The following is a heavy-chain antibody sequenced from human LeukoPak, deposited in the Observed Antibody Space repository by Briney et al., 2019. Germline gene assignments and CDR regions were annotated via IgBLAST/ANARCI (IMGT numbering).Heavy chain of an antibody. CDR3: MRDAWGMLLDY. D-gene: IGHD2-8*02. CDR2: IHKGYGRI. V-gene: IGHV3-11*04. Sequence: GGSLRLSCAASGFNFGDYHMTWIRQRPGKGLEWVSDIHKGYGRIYYAESVKGRFTISRDNAKNSLFLQMSRLGPEDTAVYYCMRDAWGMLLDYWGQGTLVTVSS. J-gene: IGHJ4*02. CDR1: GFNFGDYH.